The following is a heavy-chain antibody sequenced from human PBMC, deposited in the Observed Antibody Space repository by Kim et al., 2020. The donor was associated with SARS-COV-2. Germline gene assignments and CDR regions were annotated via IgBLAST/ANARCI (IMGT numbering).Heavy chain of an antibody. D-gene: IGHD6-19*01. J-gene: IGHJ4*02. V-gene: IGHV4-34*01. CDR1: GGSFSGYY. Sequence: SETLSLTCAVYGGSFSGYYWSWIRQPPGKGLEWIGEINHSGSTNYNPSLKSRVTISVDTSKNQFSLKLSSVTAADTAVYYCARTGYSSGWVSYWGQGTLVTVSS. CDR2: INHSGST. CDR3: ARTGYSSGWVSY.